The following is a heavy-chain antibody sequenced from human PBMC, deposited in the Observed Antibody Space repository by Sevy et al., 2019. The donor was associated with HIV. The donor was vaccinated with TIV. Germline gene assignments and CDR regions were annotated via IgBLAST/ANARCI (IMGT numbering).Heavy chain of an antibody. V-gene: IGHV3-23*01. CDR3: AKDQSDYVWGTVRDY. CDR1: GFTFNICG. Sequence: GGSLRLSCAASGFTFNICGMSWVRQAPEKGLEWVSGLSGSGGSTYYEESWKGRFTISRDNSKNTLYLQMKSLRAEDMTVYYCAKDQSDYVWGTVRDYWGQGTLVTVSS. CDR2: LSGSGGST. D-gene: IGHD3-16*01. J-gene: IGHJ4*02.